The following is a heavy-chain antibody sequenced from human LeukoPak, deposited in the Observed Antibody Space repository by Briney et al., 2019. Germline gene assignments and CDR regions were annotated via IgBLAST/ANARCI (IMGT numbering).Heavy chain of an antibody. J-gene: IGHJ4*02. V-gene: IGHV4-59*08. CDR1: GGSITSYY. Sequence: PSETLSLTCTVSGGSITSYYWSWIRRPPGKGLEWIGYIYYSGSTNYNPSLKSRLTISVDASKNQFSLKLSSVTATDTAVYYCASLTTVTQGYFDSWGQGTLVTVSS. CDR3: ASLTTVTQGYFDS. D-gene: IGHD4-17*01. CDR2: IYYSGST.